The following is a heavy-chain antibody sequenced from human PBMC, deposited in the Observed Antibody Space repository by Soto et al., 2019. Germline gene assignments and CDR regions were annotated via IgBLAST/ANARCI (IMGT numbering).Heavy chain of an antibody. J-gene: IGHJ5*02. CDR1: GGSISSGDYY. CDR3: TRDAVSHWRYSAS. V-gene: IGHV4-31*03. Sequence: QVQLQESGPRLVKPSQTLSLTCIVSGGSISSGDYYWRWIRQHPGKGLEWIGYIYYSGSAYYNPSLKSRVTMSVDTSNARFALNLSSVTAADTAIYFCTRDAVSHWRYSASWGQGTQVTVSS. CDR2: IYYSGSA. D-gene: IGHD2-8*02.